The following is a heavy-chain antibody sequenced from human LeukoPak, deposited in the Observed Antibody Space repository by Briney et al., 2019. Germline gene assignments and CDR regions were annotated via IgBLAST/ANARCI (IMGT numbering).Heavy chain of an antibody. Sequence: GGSLRLSCAASGFTFSSYSMNWVRQAPGKGLEWVSSISSSSSYIYYTDSVKGRFTISRDNAKNSLYLQMNSLRAEDTAVYYCAKDPHYSGSLNYYYYGMDVWGQGTTVTVSS. J-gene: IGHJ6*02. CDR3: AKDPHYSGSLNYYYYGMDV. D-gene: IGHD1-26*01. CDR2: ISSSSSYI. V-gene: IGHV3-21*01. CDR1: GFTFSSYS.